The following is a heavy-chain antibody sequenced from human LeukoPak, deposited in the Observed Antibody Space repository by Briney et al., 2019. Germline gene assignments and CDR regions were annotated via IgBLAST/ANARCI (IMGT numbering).Heavy chain of an antibody. CDR1: VLAFSSYA. D-gene: IGHD3-10*01. V-gene: IGHV3-23*01. J-gene: IGHJ4*02. CDR2: ISRRDDYT. CDR3: ANDYRSGSFHDF. Sequence: PGGSLRLSCAASVLAFSSYAMSWIRQPPGMGLEWVSVISRRDDYTYYADSVKGRFTISRDNSKNTLYLQMNSLRAEHTAVYYCANDYRSGSFHDFWGQGTLVTVSS.